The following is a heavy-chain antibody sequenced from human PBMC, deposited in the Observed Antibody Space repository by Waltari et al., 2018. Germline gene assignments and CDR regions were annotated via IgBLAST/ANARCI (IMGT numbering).Heavy chain of an antibody. CDR2: IYSGGST. CDR3: AKGGDTGTYGFFDF. V-gene: IGHV3-23*03. J-gene: IGHJ4*02. D-gene: IGHD1-1*01. CDR1: GFTFRSND. Sequence: EVQLLESGGGLAQPGGSLRLSCEASGFTFRSNDMTGVRQAPGKGLEWVSRIYSGGSTNYADSVKGLFTVSRDNSKNTVYLQMSNLRGEDTAVYYCAKGGDTGTYGFFDFWGQGTLVSVSS.